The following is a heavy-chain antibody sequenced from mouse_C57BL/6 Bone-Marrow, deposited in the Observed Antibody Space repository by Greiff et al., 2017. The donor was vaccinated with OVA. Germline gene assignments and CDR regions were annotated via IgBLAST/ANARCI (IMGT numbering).Heavy chain of an antibody. CDR2: IDPSDSYT. CDR3: ARGPFDY. CDR1: GYTFTSYW. J-gene: IGHJ2*01. V-gene: IGHV1-50*01. Sequence: QVQLQQSGAELVKPGASVKLSCKASGYTFTSYWMQWVKQRPGQGLEWIGEIDPSDSYTNYNQKFKGKATLTVDTSSSTAYMQLSSLTSEDSAVYYCARGPFDYWGQGTTLTVSS.